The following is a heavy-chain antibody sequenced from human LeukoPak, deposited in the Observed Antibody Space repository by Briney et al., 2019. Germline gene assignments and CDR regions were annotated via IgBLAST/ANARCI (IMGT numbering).Heavy chain of an antibody. Sequence: SETLSLTCTVSGVSISSYYWSWIRQPPGKGLEWIGYIYYSGSTNYNPSLKSRVTISVDTSKNQFSLKLSSVTAADTAVYYCARVSCSSTSCHYYFDYRGQGTLVTVSS. CDR1: GVSISSYY. J-gene: IGHJ4*02. CDR3: ARVSCSSTSCHYYFDY. CDR2: IYYSGST. V-gene: IGHV4-59*01. D-gene: IGHD2-2*01.